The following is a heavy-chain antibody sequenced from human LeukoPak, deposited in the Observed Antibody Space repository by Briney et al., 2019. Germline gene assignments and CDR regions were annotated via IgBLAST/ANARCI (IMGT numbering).Heavy chain of an antibody. V-gene: IGHV3-33*01. CDR1: GFYLGNHG. D-gene: IGHD2-8*01. CDR3: ARHRASVFEGYMDV. J-gene: IGHJ6*03. Sequence: GGSLRLSCAASGFYLGNHGMHWVRQAPGKGLEWVAIMYSDGVNKYCADSVKGRFTISRDTSKNTLFLEMESLTTEDTAVYYCARHRASVFEGYMDVWGKGATVSVSS. CDR2: MYSDGVNK.